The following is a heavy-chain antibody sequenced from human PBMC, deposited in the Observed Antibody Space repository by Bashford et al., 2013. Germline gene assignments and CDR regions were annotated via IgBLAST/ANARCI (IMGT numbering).Heavy chain of an antibody. CDR2: ISGSSGST. Sequence: VRQAPGKGLEWVSAISGSSGSTYYADSVRGRFTISRDNSKYTLYLQMNSLRAEDTAVYYCAGWLSGLNIWGQGTMVTVSS. J-gene: IGHJ3*02. CDR3: AGWLSGLNI. V-gene: IGHV3-23*01. D-gene: IGHD6-19*01.